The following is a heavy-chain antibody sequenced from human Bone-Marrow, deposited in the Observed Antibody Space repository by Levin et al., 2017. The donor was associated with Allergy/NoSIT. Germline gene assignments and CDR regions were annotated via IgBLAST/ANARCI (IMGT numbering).Heavy chain of an antibody. J-gene: IGHJ6*02. CDR2: IYFGGST. D-gene: IGHD3-10*01. CDR3: ARKSGWFGESSYHYAMDV. Sequence: SETLSLTCNVSDGSISSYYWSWIRQPPGKGLEWIGYIYFGGSTKYSPSLQSRVAITVDSSKNQISLTLRSLTAADTAVYYCARKSGWFGESSYHYAMDVWGQGTAVTVSS. CDR1: DGSISSYY. V-gene: IGHV4-59*08.